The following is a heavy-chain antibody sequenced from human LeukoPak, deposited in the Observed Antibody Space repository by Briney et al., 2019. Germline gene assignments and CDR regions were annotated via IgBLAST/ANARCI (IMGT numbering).Heavy chain of an antibody. V-gene: IGHV3-43*01. J-gene: IGHJ4*02. CDR2: ISMDGVNT. CDR3: VKGRRRGYAYGTLES. CDR1: AVTFDYYT. Sequence: GGALRLSCAASAVTFDYYTMYWVRQGPEKGLEWVSLISMDGVNTFYADSVKGRFTISGDNNKNYLYLQMNALRTDDTGLYYCVKGRRRGYAYGTLESWGQGTLVTV. D-gene: IGHD5-18*01.